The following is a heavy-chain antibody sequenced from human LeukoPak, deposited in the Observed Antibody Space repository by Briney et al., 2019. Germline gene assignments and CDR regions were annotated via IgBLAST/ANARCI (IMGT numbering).Heavy chain of an antibody. D-gene: IGHD3-3*01. CDR1: GYTFTSYD. CDR3: ARQITRITIFGVVIRYYGMDV. V-gene: IGHV1-8*01. J-gene: IGHJ6*02. Sequence: ASVKVSCKASGYTFTSYDINWVRQATGQGLEWMGWMNPNSGNTGYAQKFRGRVTMTRNTSISTAYKELSSLRSEDTAVYYCARQITRITIFGVVIRYYGMDVWGQGTTVTVSS. CDR2: MNPNSGNT.